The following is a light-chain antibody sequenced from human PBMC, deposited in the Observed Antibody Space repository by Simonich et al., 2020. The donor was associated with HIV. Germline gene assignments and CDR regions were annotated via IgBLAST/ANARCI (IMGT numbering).Light chain of an antibody. V-gene: IGLV2-14*03. CDR2: DVS. CDR1: RLDVGGYNY. Sequence: QSSLTQPASVSGSPGKAITILCTGTRLDVGGYNYVSWYQQRPGKAPKLMIYDVSNRPSGVSNRFSGSKSGNTASLTISGLQAEDEAGYYCSSYTSSGALRVFGGGTKLTVL. CDR3: SSYTSSGALRV. J-gene: IGLJ3*02.